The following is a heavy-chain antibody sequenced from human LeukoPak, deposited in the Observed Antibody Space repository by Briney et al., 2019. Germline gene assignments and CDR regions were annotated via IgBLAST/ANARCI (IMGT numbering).Heavy chain of an antibody. D-gene: IGHD3-22*01. CDR2: IIPIFGTA. CDR1: GGTFSSYA. Sequence: SVKVSCKASGGTFSSYAISWVRQAPGQGLEWMGGIIPIFGTANYAQKLQGRVTMTTDTSTSTAYMELRSLRSDDTAVYYCARDSYYDSSGEFDHWGQGTLVTVSS. CDR3: ARDSYYDSSGEFDH. J-gene: IGHJ4*02. V-gene: IGHV1-69*05.